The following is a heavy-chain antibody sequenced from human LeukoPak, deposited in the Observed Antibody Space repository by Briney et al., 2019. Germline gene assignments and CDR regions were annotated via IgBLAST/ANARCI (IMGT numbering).Heavy chain of an antibody. Sequence: ASVKVSCKASGGTFSSYAISWVRQAPGQGLEWMGGIIPIFGTANYAQKFQGRVTITADESTSTAYMELSSLRSEDTAVYYCARAGIGYCTNGVCLFPFDYWGQGTLVTFSS. D-gene: IGHD2-8*01. V-gene: IGHV1-69*13. J-gene: IGHJ4*02. CDR3: ARAGIGYCTNGVCLFPFDY. CDR1: GGTFSSYA. CDR2: IIPIFGTA.